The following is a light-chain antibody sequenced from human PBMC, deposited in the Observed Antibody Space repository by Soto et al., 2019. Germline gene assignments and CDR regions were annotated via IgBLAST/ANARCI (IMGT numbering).Light chain of an antibody. CDR1: QVITTW. CDR2: GAS. CDR3: QQANSLPLT. V-gene: IGKV1-12*01. J-gene: IGKJ4*01. Sequence: DIEMTQSPSSVSASVGDIVTITCRASQVITTWLAWYQQKPGKAPKLLIYGASSLQSGVPSRFSGSGSGTDFTLTISSLQPEDFAIYYCQQANSLPLTFGGGTKVEIK.